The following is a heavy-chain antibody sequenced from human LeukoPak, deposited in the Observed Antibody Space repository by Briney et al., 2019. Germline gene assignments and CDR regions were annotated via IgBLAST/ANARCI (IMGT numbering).Heavy chain of an antibody. J-gene: IGHJ6*03. V-gene: IGHV4-61*08. CDR2: IYYSGST. CDR3: ARAPYYYYYMDV. Sequence: PSETLSLTCTVSGGSISSGDYYWSWIRQPPGKGLEWIGYIYYSGSTNYNPSLKSRVTMSVDTSKNQFSLKLSSVTAADTAVYYCARAPYYYYYMDVWGKGTTVTVSS. CDR1: GGSISSGDYY.